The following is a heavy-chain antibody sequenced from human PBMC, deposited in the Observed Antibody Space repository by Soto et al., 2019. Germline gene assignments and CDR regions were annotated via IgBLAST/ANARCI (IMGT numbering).Heavy chain of an antibody. D-gene: IGHD2-2*01. V-gene: IGHV1-8*01. Sequence: ASVKVYCKASGYTFTSYDINWVRQATGQGLEWMGWMNPNSGNTGYAQKFQGRVTMTRNTSISTAYRELSSLRSEDTAVYYCARGYWSSTSGYDIGDYDIWGQGTMVT. J-gene: IGHJ3*02. CDR3: ARGYWSSTSGYDIGDYDI. CDR1: GYTFTSYD. CDR2: MNPNSGNT.